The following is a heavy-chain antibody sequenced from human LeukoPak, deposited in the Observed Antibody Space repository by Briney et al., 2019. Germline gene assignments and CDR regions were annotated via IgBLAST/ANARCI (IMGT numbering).Heavy chain of an antibody. CDR2: ISGSSITT. D-gene: IGHD3/OR15-3a*01. V-gene: IGHV3-23*01. CDR1: GFTFSSYA. CDR3: AKDQYRTGLDGFDI. J-gene: IGHJ3*02. Sequence: PGVSLRLSCAVSGFTFSSYAMHWVRQAPGKGLEWVSGISGSSITTNYADSVKGRFTISRDNSKNTLYLQMNSLRAEDTAVYYCAKDQYRTGLDGFDIWGQGTMVTVSS.